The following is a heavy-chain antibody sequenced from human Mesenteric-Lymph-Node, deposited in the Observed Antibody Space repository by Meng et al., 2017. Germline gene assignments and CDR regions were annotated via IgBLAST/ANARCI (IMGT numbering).Heavy chain of an antibody. CDR1: GFSLSSSW. J-gene: IGHJ4*02. D-gene: IGHD3-10*01. CDR2: IKQDGSEK. Sequence: GESLKISCAASGFSLSSSWMSWVRQAPGKGLEWVAHIKQDGSEKYYVDSVKGRFTISRDNAKNSLFLEMNSLRAEDTSVFYCVSWAEFNLWGQGTLVTVSS. CDR3: VSWAEFNL. V-gene: IGHV3-7*01.